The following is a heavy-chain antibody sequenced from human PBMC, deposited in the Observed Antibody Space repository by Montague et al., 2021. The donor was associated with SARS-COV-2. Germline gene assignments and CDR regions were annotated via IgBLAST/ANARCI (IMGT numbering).Heavy chain of an antibody. Sequence: PALVKPTQTLTLTCTFSGFSLSTSGMCVSWIRQPPGKALEWLARIDWDDDKYYSTSLKTRLTISKDTSKNQVVLTMTNMDPVDTATYYCARTYYDILTGSLNWFDPWGQGTLDTVSS. V-gene: IGHV2-70*11. D-gene: IGHD3-9*01. CDR1: GFSLSTSGMC. CDR3: ARTYYDILTGSLNWFDP. CDR2: IDWDDDK. J-gene: IGHJ5*02.